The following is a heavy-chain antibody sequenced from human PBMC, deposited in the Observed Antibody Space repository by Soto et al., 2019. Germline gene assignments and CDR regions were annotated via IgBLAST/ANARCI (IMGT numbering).Heavy chain of an antibody. Sequence: QVQLVESGGGVVQPGTSLRLSCAASGFSFSSYGLHWVRQAPGKGLEWVAAISFDGSNEYHADSVKGRFTISRDKSKNTLYLQMNSLRAEDTAVDYCAKATYSGSYFSDYWGQGTLVTVSS. CDR2: ISFDGSNE. CDR1: GFSFSSYG. CDR3: AKATYSGSYFSDY. V-gene: IGHV3-30*18. D-gene: IGHD1-26*01. J-gene: IGHJ4*02.